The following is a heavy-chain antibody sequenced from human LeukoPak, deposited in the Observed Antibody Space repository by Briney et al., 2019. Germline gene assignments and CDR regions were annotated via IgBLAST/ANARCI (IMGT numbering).Heavy chain of an antibody. CDR2: ISAYNGNT. CDR3: AREGWGYCTNGVCPSSLDY. D-gene: IGHD2-8*01. J-gene: IGHJ4*02. V-gene: IGHV1-18*01. CDR1: GYTFTSYG. Sequence: ASVKVSCEASGYTFTSYGISWVRQAPGQGLEWMGWISAYNGNTNYAQKLQGRVTMTTDTSTSTAYMELRSLRSDDTAVYYCAREGWGYCTNGVCPSSLDYWGQGTLVTVSS.